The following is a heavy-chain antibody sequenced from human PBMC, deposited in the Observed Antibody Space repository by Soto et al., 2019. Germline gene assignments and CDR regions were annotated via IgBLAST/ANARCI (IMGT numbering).Heavy chain of an antibody. V-gene: IGHV1-3*01. CDR1: GYTFTSYA. J-gene: IGHJ6*02. CDR2: INAGNGNT. Sequence: QVQLVQSGAEVKKPGASVKVSCKASGYTFTSYAMHWVRRAPGQRLEWMGWINAGNGNTKYSQKFQGRVTITRDTSASTAYMELSSLRSEDTAVYYCARCDLPMAYYYGMDVWGQGTTVTVSS. CDR3: ARCDLPMAYYYGMDV.